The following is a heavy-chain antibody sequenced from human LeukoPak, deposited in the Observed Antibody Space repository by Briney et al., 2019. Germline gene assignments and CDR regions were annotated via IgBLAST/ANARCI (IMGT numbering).Heavy chain of an antibody. CDR3: ARGGGYCSSTSCPEFDY. V-gene: IGHV1-69*06. J-gene: IGHJ4*02. D-gene: IGHD2-2*01. Sequence: ASVKVSSKASGGTFSSYAISWGRQTPGQGVEWMGGIIPIFGTANSAQKFQGRVTITADKSTSTAYMELSSLRSEDTAVYYSARGGGYCSSTSCPEFDYWGQGTLVTVSS. CDR2: IIPIFGTA. CDR1: GGTFSSYA.